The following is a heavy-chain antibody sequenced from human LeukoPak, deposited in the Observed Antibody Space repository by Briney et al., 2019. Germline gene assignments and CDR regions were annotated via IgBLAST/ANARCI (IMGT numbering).Heavy chain of an antibody. D-gene: IGHD3-22*01. CDR2: INPNSGGT. Sequence: ASVKVSCKASGYTFTGYYMHWVRQAPGQGLEWMGWINPNSGGTNYAQKFQGRVTMTRDTSISTAYMELSRLRAEDTAVYYCARPAMIVVVFSWFDPWGQGTLATVSS. V-gene: IGHV1-2*02. CDR3: ARPAMIVVVFSWFDP. J-gene: IGHJ5*02. CDR1: GYTFTGYY.